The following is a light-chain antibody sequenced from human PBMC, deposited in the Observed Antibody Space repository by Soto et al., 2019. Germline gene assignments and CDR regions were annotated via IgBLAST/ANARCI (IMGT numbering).Light chain of an antibody. CDR2: GAS. V-gene: IGKV3-20*01. J-gene: IGKJ5*01. Sequence: EIVLTQSPGTLSLSPGERATLSCRASQSVSSSYLAWYQRKPGQAPRLLIYGASSRATGIPDRFSGSGSGPDFTLTISRLEPADFAVYYCQEYGSSPITFGQGTRLEIK. CDR1: QSVSSSY. CDR3: QEYGSSPIT.